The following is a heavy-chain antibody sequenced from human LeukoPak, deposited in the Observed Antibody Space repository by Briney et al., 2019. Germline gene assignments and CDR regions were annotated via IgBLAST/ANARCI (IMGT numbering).Heavy chain of an antibody. CDR1: GGSISSHY. D-gene: IGHD3-22*01. J-gene: IGHJ4*02. CDR3: AREILYDSTGYYL. V-gene: IGHV4-39*07. CDR2: IYYSGST. Sequence: SETLSLTCTVSGGSISSHYWSWIRQPPGKGLEWIGSIYYSGSTYYNPSLKSRVTISIDTSKNQFSLRLRSVTAADTAVYYCAREILYDSTGYYLWGQGTVVTVSS.